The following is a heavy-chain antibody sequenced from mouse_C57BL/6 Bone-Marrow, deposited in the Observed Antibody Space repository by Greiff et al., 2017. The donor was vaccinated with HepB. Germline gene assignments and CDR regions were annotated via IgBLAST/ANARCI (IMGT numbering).Heavy chain of an antibody. CDR3: ARGRWEYFDY. V-gene: IGHV5-4*01. CDR1: GFTFSSYA. D-gene: IGHD4-1*01. CDR2: ISDGGSYT. Sequence: EVQGVESGGGLVKPGGSLKLSCAASGFTFSSYAMSWVRQTPEKRLEWVATISDGGSYTYYPDNVKGRFTISRDNAKNNLYLQMSHLKSEDTAMYYCARGRWEYFDYWGQGTTRTVSS. J-gene: IGHJ2*01.